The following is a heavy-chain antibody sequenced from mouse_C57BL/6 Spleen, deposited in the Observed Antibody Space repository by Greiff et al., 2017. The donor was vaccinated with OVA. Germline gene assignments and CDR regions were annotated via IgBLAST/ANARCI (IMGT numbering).Heavy chain of an antibody. CDR2: IHPNSGST. CDR3: ARDGKGAWFAY. CDR1: GYTFTSYW. Sequence: QVQLQQSGAELVKPGASVKLSCKASGYTFTSYWMHWVKQRPGQGLEWIGMIHPNSGSTNYNEKFKSKATLTVDKSSSTAYMQLSSLTSEDSAVYYCARDGKGAWFAYWGQGTLVTVSA. J-gene: IGHJ3*01. V-gene: IGHV1-64*01. D-gene: IGHD2-1*01.